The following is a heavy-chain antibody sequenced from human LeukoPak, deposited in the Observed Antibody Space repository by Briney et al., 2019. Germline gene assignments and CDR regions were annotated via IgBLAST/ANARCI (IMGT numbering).Heavy chain of an antibody. CDR2: VRYDGSDK. D-gene: IGHD5-24*01. CDR3: AKTGGRDGYGFDS. V-gene: IGHV3-33*06. Sequence: GTSLRLSCAAPGFTFSSHGMHWVRQAPGKGLEWVAVVRYDGSDKYYADSVKGRFTISRDNSKNTLYLQMNSLRAEDTALYYCAKTGGRDGYGFDSWGQGTLVTVSP. J-gene: IGHJ4*02. CDR1: GFTFSSHG.